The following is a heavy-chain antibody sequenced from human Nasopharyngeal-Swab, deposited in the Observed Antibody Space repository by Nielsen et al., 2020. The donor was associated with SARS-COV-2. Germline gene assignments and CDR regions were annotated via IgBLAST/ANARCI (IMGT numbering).Heavy chain of an antibody. CDR1: GCTFSSYG. Sequence: GESLKISCAAPGCTFSSYGMHWVRQAPGKGLEWVAIIWYDGSNKYYADSVKGRFTISRDNSKTTLYLQMNSLRAEYTAVYSCSRDFRFGETTMVDVWGQGTTVTVSS. J-gene: IGHJ6*02. D-gene: IGHD3-10*01. CDR3: SRDFRFGETTMVDV. CDR2: IWYDGSNK. V-gene: IGHV3-33*01.